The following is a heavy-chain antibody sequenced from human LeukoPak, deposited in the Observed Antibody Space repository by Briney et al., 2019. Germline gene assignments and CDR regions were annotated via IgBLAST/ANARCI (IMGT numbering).Heavy chain of an antibody. J-gene: IGHJ1*01. CDR1: GFTFDDYA. Sequence: GGSLRLSCAASGFTFDDYAMHWVRQALGKGLEWVSGISWNSGSIGYADSVKGRFTISRDNAKNSLYLQMNSLRAEDTALYYCAKDMSVGGSHQYFQHWGQGTLVTVSS. V-gene: IGHV3-9*01. CDR2: ISWNSGSI. D-gene: IGHD4-23*01. CDR3: AKDMSVGGSHQYFQH.